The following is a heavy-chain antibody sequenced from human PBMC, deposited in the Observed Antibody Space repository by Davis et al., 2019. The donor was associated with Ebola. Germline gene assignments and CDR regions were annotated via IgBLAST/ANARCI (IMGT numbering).Heavy chain of an antibody. V-gene: IGHV3-33*08. CDR1: GFTFSAHT. CDR2: IWYDGSNK. CDR3: ARVDSGGSPDY. J-gene: IGHJ4*02. D-gene: IGHD2-15*01. Sequence: GESLKISCSASGFTFSAHTMHWVRQAPGKGLEWVAVIWYDGSNKYYADSVKGRFTISRDNSKNTLYLQMNSLRAEDTAVYYCARVDSGGSPDYWGQGTLVTVSS.